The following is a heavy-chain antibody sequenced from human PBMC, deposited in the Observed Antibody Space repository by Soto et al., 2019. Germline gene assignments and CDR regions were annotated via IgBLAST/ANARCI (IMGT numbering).Heavy chain of an antibody. CDR1: GFTVSGKY. V-gene: IGHV3-53*01. CDR3: AAARTMPVRPAFDT. J-gene: IGHJ5*02. CDR2: IFSGDNT. Sequence: EVQLVESGGGLIQPGGSLRLSCAASGFTVSGKYITWVRQAPGKGLEWVSVIFSGDNTYYSDSVKGRFTISRDNSNNTVYLQINRLRGDDTAVYFGAAARTMPVRPAFDTWGQGTLLTVSS. D-gene: IGHD2-15*01.